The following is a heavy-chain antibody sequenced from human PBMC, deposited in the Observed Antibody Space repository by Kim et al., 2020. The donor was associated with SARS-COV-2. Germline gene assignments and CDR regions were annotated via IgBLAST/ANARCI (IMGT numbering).Heavy chain of an antibody. V-gene: IGHV4-59*13. D-gene: IGHD2-15*01. CDR2: IYYSGST. J-gene: IGHJ2*01. Sequence: SETLSLTCTVSGGSISSYYWSWIRQPPGKGLEWIGYIYYSGSTNYNPSLKSRVTISVDTSKNQFSLKLSSVTAADTAVYYCARDPGGSLLWYFVLWGRGTLVTVSS. CDR3: ARDPGGSLLWYFVL. CDR1: GGSISSYY.